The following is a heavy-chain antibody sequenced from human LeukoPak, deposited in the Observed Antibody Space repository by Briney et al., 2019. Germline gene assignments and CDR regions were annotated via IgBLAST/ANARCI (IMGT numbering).Heavy chain of an antibody. CDR2: IRAYNGNT. V-gene: IGHV1-18*01. Sequence: ASVKVSCKASGYTFTSYGISWVRQAPGHGLEWLGWIRAYNGNTNYEQKLQGRVTVTTDTSTSTAYMELRSLRSDDTAVYYCARGETGTPLDPWGQGTLVTVSS. D-gene: IGHD1-1*01. CDR1: GYTFTSYG. J-gene: IGHJ5*02. CDR3: ARGETGTPLDP.